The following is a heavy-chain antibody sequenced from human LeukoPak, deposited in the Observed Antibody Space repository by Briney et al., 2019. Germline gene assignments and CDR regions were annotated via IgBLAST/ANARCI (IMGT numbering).Heavy chain of an antibody. D-gene: IGHD2-2*01. CDR2: IDGSGGTT. Sequence: GGSLRLSCAASGFTFTRNAMAWVRQAPGKGLEWVSAIDGSGGTTFYADSVKGRVNISRVQSTNTVYLQMNSLRADDTAVYYCAKAHCSSTSCSRADNWGQGTLVTVSS. CDR3: AKAHCSSTSCSRADN. CDR1: GFTFTRNA. V-gene: IGHV3-23*01. J-gene: IGHJ4*02.